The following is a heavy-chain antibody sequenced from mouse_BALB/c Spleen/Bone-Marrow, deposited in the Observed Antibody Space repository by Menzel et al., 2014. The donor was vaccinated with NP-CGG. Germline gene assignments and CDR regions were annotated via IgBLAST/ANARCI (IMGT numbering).Heavy chain of an antibody. CDR1: GYAFSNYW. D-gene: IGHD1-1*01. CDR3: ARRDGSTYYYAMDY. Sequence: LQESGAELVRPGSSVKISCKASGYAFSNYWMNWVKQRPGQGLEWIGRIYPGDGDTNYNGKFKGKATLTADKSSSTAYMQLSSLTSGDSAVYFCARRDGSTYYYAMDYWGQGTSVTVSS. CDR2: IYPGDGDT. V-gene: IGHV1-80*01. J-gene: IGHJ4*01.